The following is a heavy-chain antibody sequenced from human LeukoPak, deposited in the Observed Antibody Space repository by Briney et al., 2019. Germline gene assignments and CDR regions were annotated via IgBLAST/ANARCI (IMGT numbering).Heavy chain of an antibody. CDR1: GGTFSSYA. Sequence: ASVKVSCKASGGTFSSYAISWVRQAPGHGLEWMGGIIPIFGTANYAQKFQGRVTITTDESTSTAYMELSSLRSEDTAVYYCARAKKYYYDSSGPTLDYWGQGTLVTVSS. V-gene: IGHV1-69*05. CDR3: ARAKKYYYDSSGPTLDY. J-gene: IGHJ4*02. CDR2: IIPIFGTA. D-gene: IGHD3-22*01.